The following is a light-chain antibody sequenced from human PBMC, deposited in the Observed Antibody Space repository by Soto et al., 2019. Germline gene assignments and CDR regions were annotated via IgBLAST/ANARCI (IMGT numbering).Light chain of an antibody. CDR2: RNN. CDR1: SSNIGSNY. Sequence: QSVLTQPPSASGTPAQRVTISCSGSSSNIGSNYVYWYQQLPGTAPKLLIYRNNQRPSGVPDRFSGSKSGTSASLAISGLRSEDEADYYCASWDDSLSGYVFRTGTRSPS. J-gene: IGLJ1*01. CDR3: ASWDDSLSGYV. V-gene: IGLV1-47*01.